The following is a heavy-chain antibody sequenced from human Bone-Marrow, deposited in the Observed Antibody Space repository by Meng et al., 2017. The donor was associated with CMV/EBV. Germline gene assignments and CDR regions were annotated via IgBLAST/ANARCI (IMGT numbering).Heavy chain of an antibody. CDR3: ARDLTVTTSYYYGMDV. Sequence: SETLSLTCTVSGGSISSSSYYWVWIRQPPGKGLEWIGSIYYSGSTYYNPSLKSRVTISVDTSKNQFSLKLSSVTAADTAVYYCARDLTVTTSYYYGMDVWGQGTTVTVSS. J-gene: IGHJ6*02. CDR1: GGSISSSSYY. D-gene: IGHD4-17*01. V-gene: IGHV4-39*07. CDR2: IYYSGST.